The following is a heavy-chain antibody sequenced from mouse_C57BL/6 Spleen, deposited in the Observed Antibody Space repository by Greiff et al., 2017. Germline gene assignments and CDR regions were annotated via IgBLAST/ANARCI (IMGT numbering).Heavy chain of an antibody. Sequence: EVKLMESGPGLAKPSQTLSLTCSVTGYSITSDYWNWIRKFPGNKLEYMGYISYSGSTYYNPSLKSRISITRDTSKNQYYLQLNSVTTEDTATYYCARSPPYGSSYRYFDYWGQGTTLTVSS. CDR1: GYSITSDY. V-gene: IGHV3-8*01. D-gene: IGHD1-1*01. J-gene: IGHJ2*01. CDR2: ISYSGST. CDR3: ARSPPYGSSYRYFDY.